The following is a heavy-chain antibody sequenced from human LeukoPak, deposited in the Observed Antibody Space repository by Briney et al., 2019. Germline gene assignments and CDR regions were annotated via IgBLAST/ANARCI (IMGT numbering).Heavy chain of an antibody. CDR1: GFTFSSYA. J-gene: IGHJ3*02. CDR2: INSNGGST. CDR3: AREWELLAFDI. Sequence: PGGSLRLSCAASGFTFSSYAMHWVRQAPGKGLEYVSAINSNGGSTYYADSVKGRFTISRDNSKNTLYLQMNSLRVEDTAVYYCAREWELLAFDIWGQGTMVTVSS. D-gene: IGHD1-26*01. V-gene: IGHV3-64*04.